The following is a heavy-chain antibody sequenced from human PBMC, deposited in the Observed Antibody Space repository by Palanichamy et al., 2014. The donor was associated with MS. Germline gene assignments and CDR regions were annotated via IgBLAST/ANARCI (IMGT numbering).Heavy chain of an antibody. V-gene: IGHV1-69*01. J-gene: IGHJ5*02. CDR2: IIPIFGTA. CDR3: ASQPYYCSGGSCYGGWFDP. Sequence: QWQLVQSGAEVKKPGSSVKVSCKASGGTFSSYAISWVRQAPGQGLEWMGGIIPIFGTANYAQKFQGRVTITADESTSTAYMELSSLRSEDTAVYYCASQPYYCSGGSCYGGWFDPWGQGTLVTVSS. D-gene: IGHD2-15*01. CDR1: GGTFSSYA.